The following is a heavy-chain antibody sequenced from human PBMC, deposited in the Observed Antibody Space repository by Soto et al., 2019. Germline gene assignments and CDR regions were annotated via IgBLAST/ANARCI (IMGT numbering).Heavy chain of an antibody. V-gene: IGHV3-30*18. J-gene: IGHJ2*01. D-gene: IGHD4-17*01. Sequence: QEQLVESGGGVVQPVKSLRLSCAASRFAFSSYAMHWVRQAPGKGLEWLAVISYDGGYENYADSAKGRFTVARDNSKITLWLQINSLRPEDTALYYCAKGTTVTPWRYLDLWGQGTLVTVSS. CDR2: ISYDGGYE. CDR1: RFAFSSYA. CDR3: AKGTTVTPWRYLDL.